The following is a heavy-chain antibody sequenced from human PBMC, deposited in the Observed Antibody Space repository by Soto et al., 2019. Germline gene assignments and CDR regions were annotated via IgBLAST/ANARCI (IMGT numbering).Heavy chain of an antibody. CDR1: GGSISSGDYY. J-gene: IGHJ4*02. D-gene: IGHD1-26*01. CDR2: IYYSGST. CDR3: ARYRYEWEQAREVDY. Sequence: SETLSLTCTVSGGSISSGDYYWSWIRQPPGKGLEWIGYIYYSGSTYYNPSLKSRVTISVDTSKNQFSLKLSSVTAADTAVYYCARYRYEWEQAREVDYWGQGTLVTVSS. V-gene: IGHV4-30-4*01.